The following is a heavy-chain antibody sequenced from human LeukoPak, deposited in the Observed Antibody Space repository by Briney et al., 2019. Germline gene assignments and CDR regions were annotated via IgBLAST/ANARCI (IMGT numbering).Heavy chain of an antibody. CDR1: GGTFSSYA. CDR3: ARVAAAGTTLGYYGMDV. Sequence: SVKVSCKASGGTFSSYAISWVRQAPGQGPEWMGRIIPILGIANYAQKFRGRVTITADKSTSTAYMELSSLRSEDTAVYYCARVAAAGTTLGYYGMDVWGQGTTVTVSS. CDR2: IIPILGIA. D-gene: IGHD6-13*01. V-gene: IGHV1-69*04. J-gene: IGHJ6*02.